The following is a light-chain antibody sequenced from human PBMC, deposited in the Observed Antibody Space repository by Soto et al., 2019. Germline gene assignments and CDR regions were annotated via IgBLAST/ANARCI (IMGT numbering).Light chain of an antibody. CDR1: NIGSKG. J-gene: IGLJ2*01. CDR2: SDT. Sequence: SYELTQPPSVSVAPGETARISCGGNNIGSKGVHWYQQKPGQDPVLVIYSDTDLPPVIPERFSGSKSANMATVTISRVEAGDEADYYCQVWDSGSAHVFFGGGTKLTVL. CDR3: QVWDSGSAHVF. V-gene: IGLV3-21*01.